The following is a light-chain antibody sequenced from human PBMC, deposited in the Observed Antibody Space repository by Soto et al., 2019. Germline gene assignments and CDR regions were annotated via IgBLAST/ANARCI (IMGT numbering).Light chain of an antibody. CDR3: QQANTFPLT. J-gene: IGKJ5*01. V-gene: IGKV1-12*01. Sequence: DIQMTQSPSSVSASVGDRVTITCRASQGIGSELVWYQQKPGKAPNLLIYDASTLQSGVPSRFSVSGSGTDFTLTIRSLQPEDFLTYYCQQANTFPLTFGQGTRRDIE. CDR2: DAS. CDR1: QGIGSE.